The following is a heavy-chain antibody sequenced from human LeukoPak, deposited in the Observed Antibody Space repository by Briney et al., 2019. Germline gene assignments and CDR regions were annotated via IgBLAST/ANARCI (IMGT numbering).Heavy chain of an antibody. D-gene: IGHD3-3*01. Sequence: SETLSLTCTVSGGSISSYYWSWIRQPPGKGLEWIGYIYYSGSTNYNPSLKSRVTISIDTSKNQFSLKLSSVTAADTAVYYCARGRATIFGVPTNWFDPWGQGTLVTVSS. CDR2: IYYSGST. CDR1: GGSISSYY. V-gene: IGHV4-59*01. CDR3: ARGRATIFGVPTNWFDP. J-gene: IGHJ5*02.